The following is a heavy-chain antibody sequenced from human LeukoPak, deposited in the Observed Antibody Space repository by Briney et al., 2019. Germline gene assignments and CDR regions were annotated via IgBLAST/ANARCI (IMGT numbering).Heavy chain of an antibody. CDR2: IYSGGST. J-gene: IGHJ4*02. D-gene: IGHD3-9*01. CDR1: GFTVSSNY. CDR3: ASRHYDILTGTLDY. Sequence: GGSLRLSCAASGFTVSSNYMSWVRQAPGKGLEWVSVIYSGGSTYYADSVKGRFTITRDNSKNTLCLQMNSLRAEDTAVYYCASRHYDILTGTLDYWGQGTLVTVSS. V-gene: IGHV3-66*02.